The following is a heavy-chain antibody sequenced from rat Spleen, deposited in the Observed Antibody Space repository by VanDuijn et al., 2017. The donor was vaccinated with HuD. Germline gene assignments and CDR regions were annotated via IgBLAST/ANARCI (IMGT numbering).Heavy chain of an antibody. J-gene: IGHJ2*01. CDR2: ISTSGGST. D-gene: IGHD1-2*01. CDR1: GFTFSNYD. Sequence: EVQLVESGGGLVQPGRSLKLSCAASGFTFSNYDMAWVRQAPTKGLEWVASISTSGGSTYYRDSVKGRFTISRDNAKSTLYLQMDSLRSEDTATYYCATDDYSSYWGQGVMVTVSS. CDR3: ATDDYSSY. V-gene: IGHV5-27*01.